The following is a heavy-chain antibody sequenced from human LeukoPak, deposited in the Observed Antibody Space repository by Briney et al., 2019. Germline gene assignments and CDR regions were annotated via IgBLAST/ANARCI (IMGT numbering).Heavy chain of an antibody. CDR3: ARLLAAAGQGNWFDP. CDR1: GYSFTSYW. CDR2: IYPGDSDT. D-gene: IGHD6-13*01. V-gene: IGHV5-51*01. J-gene: IGHJ5*02. Sequence: GESLKISCKGSGYSFTSYWIGWVRQMPGKGLEWMGIIYPGDSDTRYSPSFQGQVTISADKSISTAYLQRSSLKASDTAMYYCARLLAAAGQGNWFDPWGQGTLVTVSS.